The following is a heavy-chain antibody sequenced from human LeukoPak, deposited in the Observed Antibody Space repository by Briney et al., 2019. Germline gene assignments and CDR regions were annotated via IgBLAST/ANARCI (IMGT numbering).Heavy chain of an antibody. CDR2: MNPNSGNT. Sequence: ASVKVSCKASGYTFTSYDINWVRQATGQGLEWMGWMNPNSGNTGYAQKFQGRVTMTRNTSISTAYMELSSLRSEDTAVYYCARQTMVRGVISHYYYYYYMDVWGKGTTVTISS. CDR1: GYTFTSYD. CDR3: ARQTMVRGVISHYYYYYYMDV. V-gene: IGHV1-8*01. D-gene: IGHD3-10*01. J-gene: IGHJ6*03.